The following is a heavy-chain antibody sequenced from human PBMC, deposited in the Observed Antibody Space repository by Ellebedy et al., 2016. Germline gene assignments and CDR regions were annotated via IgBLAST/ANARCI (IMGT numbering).Heavy chain of an antibody. CDR2: VFHTGTT. CDR1: GGSVSSDY. D-gene: IGHD6-19*01. Sequence: SETLSLTCNVSGGSVSSDYWNWIRRPPGKGLEWIGYVFHTGTTNYNPSLKSRVTMSVDTSKSQFSLRPTSVTAADTAVYFCAKWNGGWYAFDVWGQGTMVTVSS. J-gene: IGHJ3*01. V-gene: IGHV4-59*02. CDR3: AKWNGGWYAFDV.